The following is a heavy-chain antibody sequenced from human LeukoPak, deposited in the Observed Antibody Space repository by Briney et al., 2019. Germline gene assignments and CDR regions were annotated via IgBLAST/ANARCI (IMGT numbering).Heavy chain of an antibody. V-gene: IGHV4-59*08. CDR1: GGSISGYF. CDR2: IYYTGST. J-gene: IGHJ6*02. D-gene: IGHD2/OR15-2a*01. CDR3: ARHDPVGHFLRGMDV. Sequence: SETLSLTCAVTGGSISGYFWSWSRQPPGKGLEWIGYIYYTGSTIYNPSLRSRVTMSVDVSNNQFSLDLTSVTAADTAVYYCARHDPVGHFLRGMDVWGQGATVTVSS.